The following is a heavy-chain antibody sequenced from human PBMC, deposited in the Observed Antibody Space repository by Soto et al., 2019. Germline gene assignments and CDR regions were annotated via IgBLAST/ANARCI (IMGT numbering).Heavy chain of an antibody. J-gene: IGHJ4*02. CDR1: GFPLSTSGVG. V-gene: IGHV2-5*02. D-gene: IGHD5-12*01. Sequence: QITLKESGPTLVKPTQTLTLTCTFSGFPLSTSGVGVCWIRQPPGKALEWLALIYWDDDKRYSPSLKSRLTITKDTSENQVVLTMTNMDPVDTATYCSAHVYGGYANFDYWGQGTQVTVSS. CDR3: AHVYGGYANFDY. CDR2: IYWDDDK.